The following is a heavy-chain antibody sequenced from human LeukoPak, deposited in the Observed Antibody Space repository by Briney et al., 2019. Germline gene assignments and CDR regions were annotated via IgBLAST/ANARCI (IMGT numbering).Heavy chain of an antibody. V-gene: IGHV3-7*01. CDR3: ARVRDYGDFRDYYYYMDV. CDR1: GFTFSSYW. Sequence: GGSPRLSCAASGFTFSSYWMSWVRQAPGKGLEWVANIKQDGSEKYYVDSVKGRFTISRDNAKNSLYLQMNSLRDEDTAVYYCARVRDYGDFRDYYYYMDVWGKGTTVTVSS. CDR2: IKQDGSEK. D-gene: IGHD4-17*01. J-gene: IGHJ6*03.